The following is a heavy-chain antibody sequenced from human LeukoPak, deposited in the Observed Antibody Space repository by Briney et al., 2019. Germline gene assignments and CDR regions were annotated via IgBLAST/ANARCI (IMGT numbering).Heavy chain of an antibody. V-gene: IGHV3-11*01. D-gene: IGHD3-22*01. J-gene: IGHJ3*02. CDR1: GFTFSDYY. Sequence: GGSLRLSCAASGFTFSDYYMSWIRQAPGKGLEWVSYISSSGSTIYYADSVKGRFTISRDNAKNSLYLQMNSLRAEDTAVYYCAKDLAGYYDSSGYAAFDIWGQGTMVTVSS. CDR3: AKDLAGYYDSSGYAAFDI. CDR2: ISSSGSTI.